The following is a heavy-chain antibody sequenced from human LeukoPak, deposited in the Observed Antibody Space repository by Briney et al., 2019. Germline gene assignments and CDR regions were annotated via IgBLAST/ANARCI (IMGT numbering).Heavy chain of an antibody. D-gene: IGHD3-22*01. V-gene: IGHV4-59*01. CDR1: GGSISSYY. J-gene: IGHJ4*02. Sequence: SETLSLTCTVSGGSISSYYWSWIRQPPGKGLEWIGYIYYSGSTNYNPSLKNRVTISVDTSKNQFSLKLSSVTAADTAVYYCARDGYYDSSGYSPTSAFDYWGQGTLVTVSS. CDR2: IYYSGST. CDR3: ARDGYYDSSGYSPTSAFDY.